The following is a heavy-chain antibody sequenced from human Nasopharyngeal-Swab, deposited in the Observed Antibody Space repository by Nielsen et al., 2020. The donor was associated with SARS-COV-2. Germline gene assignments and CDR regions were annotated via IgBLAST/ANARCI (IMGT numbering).Heavy chain of an antibody. V-gene: IGHV4-59*01. CDR2: IYYSGST. Sequence: SETLSLTCTVSGGSISSYYWSWIRQPPGKGLEWIGYIYYSGSTNHNPSLKSRVTISVDTSKNQFSLKLSSVTAADTAVYYCARDTTVTSYYYYGMDVWGQGTTVTVSS. J-gene: IGHJ6*02. CDR3: ARDTTVTSYYYYGMDV. CDR1: GGSISSYY. D-gene: IGHD4-11*01.